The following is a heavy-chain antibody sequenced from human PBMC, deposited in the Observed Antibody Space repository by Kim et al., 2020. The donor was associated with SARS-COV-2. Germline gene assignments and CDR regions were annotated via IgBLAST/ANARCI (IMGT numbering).Heavy chain of an antibody. J-gene: IGHJ4*02. CDR2: IYYIGSA. V-gene: IGHV4-59*01. CDR3: ARHTSDYDSLWGRPSYFDY. CDR1: GGSISSFH. D-gene: IGHD3-16*01. Sequence: SETLSLTCKVSGGSISSFHWSWIRQPPGKGLEWIGYIYYIGSANFNPSLRGRVTMSVDTSKNQFSLQLSSLTAADTAVYYCARHTSDYDSLWGRPSYFDYWGRGTLVTVSS.